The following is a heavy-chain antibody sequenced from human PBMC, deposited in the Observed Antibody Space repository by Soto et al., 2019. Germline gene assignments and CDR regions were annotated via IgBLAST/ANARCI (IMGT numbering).Heavy chain of an antibody. D-gene: IGHD3-10*01. J-gene: IGHJ6*03. Sequence: GASVKVSCKASGGTFSSYTISWVRQAPGQGLEWMGRIIPILGIANYAQKFQGRVTITADKSTSTAYMELSSLRSEDTAVYYCASRYGSGSYYMSYYYYYMDVWGKGTTVTVSS. V-gene: IGHV1-69*02. CDR3: ASRYGSGSYYMSYYYYYMDV. CDR2: IIPILGIA. CDR1: GGTFSSYT.